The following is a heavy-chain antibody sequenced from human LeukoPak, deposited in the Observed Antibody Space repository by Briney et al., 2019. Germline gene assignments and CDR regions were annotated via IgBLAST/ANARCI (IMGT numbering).Heavy chain of an antibody. Sequence: SETLSLTCTVSGGSISSYYWSWIRQPPGKGLEWIGNIYYSGSTNYNPSLKSRVTISVDTSKNQFSLKLSSVTAADTAVYYCARGRYSSSWPIDYWGQGTLVTVSS. V-gene: IGHV4-59*12. D-gene: IGHD6-13*01. CDR1: GGSISSYY. CDR3: ARGRYSSSWPIDY. CDR2: IYYSGST. J-gene: IGHJ4*02.